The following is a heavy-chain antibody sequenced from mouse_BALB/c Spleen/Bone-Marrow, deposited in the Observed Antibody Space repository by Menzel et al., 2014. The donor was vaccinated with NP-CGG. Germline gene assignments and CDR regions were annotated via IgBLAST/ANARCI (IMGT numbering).Heavy chain of an antibody. CDR1: GYTFTSYW. CDR3: ARWGITLAY. J-gene: IGHJ3*01. CDR2: INPSNGRT. D-gene: IGHD2-4*01. Sequence: VQLQQSGAELVKPGASVKLSCKASGYTFTSYWMHWVKQRPGQGLEWIGEINPSNGRTNYNEKFKSKATLTVDKSSSTADMQLSSRTAEDAAVYYCARWGITLAYWGQGTRVTVSA. V-gene: IGHV1S81*02.